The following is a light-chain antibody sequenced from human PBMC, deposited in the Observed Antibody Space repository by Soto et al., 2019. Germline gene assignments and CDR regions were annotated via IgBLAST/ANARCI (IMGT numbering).Light chain of an antibody. CDR3: SSYTSSSTPYV. J-gene: IGLJ1*01. CDR2: EVT. V-gene: IGLV2-8*01. Sequence: QSALTQPPSASGSPGQSVTISCTGTSSDVGAYKYVSWYQQHPGKAPKLMIYEVTKRPSGVPGRFSGSKSGNTASLTVSGLQAEDEADYYCSSYTSSSTPYVFGTGTKLTVL. CDR1: SSDVGAYKY.